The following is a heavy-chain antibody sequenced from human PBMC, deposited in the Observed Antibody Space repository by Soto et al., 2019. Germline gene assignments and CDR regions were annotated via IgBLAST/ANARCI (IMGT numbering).Heavy chain of an antibody. Sequence: SXTLSLTCAISGDSVSSNSAAWNWIRQSPSRGLEWLGRTYYRSKWYNDYAVSVKSRITINPDTSKNQFSLQLNSVTPEDTAVYYCARGYCSSTSSHNWFVPSGQGTLVTLSS. CDR3: ARGYCSSTSSHNWFVP. V-gene: IGHV6-1*01. J-gene: IGHJ5*02. CDR1: GDSVSSNSAA. CDR2: TYYRSKWYN. D-gene: IGHD2-2*01.